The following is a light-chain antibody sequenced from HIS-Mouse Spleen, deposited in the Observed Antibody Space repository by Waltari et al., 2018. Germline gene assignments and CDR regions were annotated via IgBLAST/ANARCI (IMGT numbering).Light chain of an antibody. V-gene: IGLV2-23*01. CDR2: EGS. CDR3: CSYAGSSTWV. CDR1: TSHVGGYNL. J-gene: IGLJ3*02. Sequence: QSALTQPASVSGSPGQSITISCPGTTSHVGGYNLVLRYQQHPGKAPKLMIYEGSKRPSGVSNRFSGSKSGNTASLTISGLQAEDEADYYCCSYAGSSTWVFGGGTKLTVL.